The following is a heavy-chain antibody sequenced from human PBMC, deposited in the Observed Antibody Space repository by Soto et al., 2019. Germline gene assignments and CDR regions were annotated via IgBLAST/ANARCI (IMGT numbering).Heavy chain of an antibody. V-gene: IGHV4-34*01. CDR3: ARGGRYSELFTGRGTFRGFEP. CDR1: GGSLSGYH. Sequence: EPLPLPGAVDGGSLSGYHWPWIRQPPGRGLAWIGGIHQSGSTNYSPSLKSRVTISIDTSRNQFSLRLNSVTPADTSVYYCARGGRYSELFTGRGTFRGFEPWGHASLVTVSA. CDR2: IHQSGST. D-gene: IGHD3-9*01. J-gene: IGHJ5*02.